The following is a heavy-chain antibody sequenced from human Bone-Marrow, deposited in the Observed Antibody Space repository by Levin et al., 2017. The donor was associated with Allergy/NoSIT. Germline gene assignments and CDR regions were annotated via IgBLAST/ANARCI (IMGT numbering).Heavy chain of an antibody. D-gene: IGHD2-2*01. J-gene: IGHJ3*02. Sequence: VKVSCKASGGTFSSYAISWVRQAPGQGLEWMGGIIPIFGTANYAQKFQGRVTITADESTSTAYMELSSLRSEDTAVYYCASQRGDIVVVPALGDAFDIWGQGTMVTVSS. CDR3: ASQRGDIVVVPALGDAFDI. V-gene: IGHV1-69*01. CDR1: GGTFSSYA. CDR2: IIPIFGTA.